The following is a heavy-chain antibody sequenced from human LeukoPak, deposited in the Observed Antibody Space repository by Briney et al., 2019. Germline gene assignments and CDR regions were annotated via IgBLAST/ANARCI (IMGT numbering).Heavy chain of an antibody. CDR2: ISWNSGSI. J-gene: IGHJ4*02. CDR1: GFTFDDYA. Sequence: GGSLRLSCAASGFTFDDYAMHWVRQAPGKGLEWVSGISWNSGSIGYADSVKGRLTISRDNAKNSLYLQMNSLRAEDTALYYCAKARDGYKDYWGQGTLVTVSS. D-gene: IGHD5-24*01. CDR3: AKARDGYKDY. V-gene: IGHV3-9*01.